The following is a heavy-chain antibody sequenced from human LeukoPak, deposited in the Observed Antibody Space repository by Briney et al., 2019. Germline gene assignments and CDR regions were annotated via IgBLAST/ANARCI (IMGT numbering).Heavy chain of an antibody. CDR1: GFTFSSYW. J-gene: IGHJ6*03. CDR3: ARVNSSSGSYGRIYYYYMDV. CDR2: INGDGSST. D-gene: IGHD1-26*01. Sequence: GGSLRLSCAASGFTFSSYWIHWVRQAPGKGLVWVSRINGDGSSTNYADSVKGRFTISRDNAKNTLYLQMNSLRAEDTAVYYCARVNSSSGSYGRIYYYYMDVWGKGTTVTVSS. V-gene: IGHV3-74*01.